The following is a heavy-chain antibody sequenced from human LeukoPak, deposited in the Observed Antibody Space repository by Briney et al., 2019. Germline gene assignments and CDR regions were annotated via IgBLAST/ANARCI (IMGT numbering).Heavy chain of an antibody. CDR1: GFTFSSYG. CDR2: ISSSSSTI. J-gene: IGHJ1*01. Sequence: GGSLRLSCSASGFTFSSYGMSWVRQAPGKGLEWVSYISSSSSTIYYADSVKGRFTISRDNAKNSLYLQMNSLRAEDTAVYYCARGSYYDSSGYQRFRVYFQHWGQGTLVTVSS. CDR3: ARGSYYDSSGYQRFRVYFQH. D-gene: IGHD3-22*01. V-gene: IGHV3-48*01.